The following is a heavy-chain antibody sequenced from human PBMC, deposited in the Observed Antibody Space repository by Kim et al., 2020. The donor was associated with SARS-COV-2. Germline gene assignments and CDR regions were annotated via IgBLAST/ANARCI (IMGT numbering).Heavy chain of an antibody. J-gene: IGHJ4*02. CDR1: GFAFSRNW. CDR3: ARDRRYSLDY. D-gene: IGHD2-15*01. V-gene: IGHV3-7*01. Sequence: GGSLRLSCAASGFAFSRNWMSWVRQAPGKGLEWVAKIKEDGSERYYVESVGGRFTISRDNAKNSLYLDMKDLGADDTGVYYCARDRRYSLDYWGQGTLVTVSS. CDR2: IKEDGSER.